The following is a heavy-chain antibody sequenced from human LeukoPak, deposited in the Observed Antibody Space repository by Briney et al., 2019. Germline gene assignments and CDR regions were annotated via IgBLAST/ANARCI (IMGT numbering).Heavy chain of an antibody. Sequence: GGSLRLSCAASGFTFSSYSMNWVRQAPGKGLEWVSYISSSSGTIYYTDSVKGRFTISRDNAKNSLYLQMNSLRDEDTAVYYCARPTCGDYGMDVWGQGTTVTVSS. D-gene: IGHD4-17*01. CDR1: GFTFSSYS. CDR3: ARPTCGDYGMDV. J-gene: IGHJ6*02. V-gene: IGHV3-48*02. CDR2: ISSSSGTI.